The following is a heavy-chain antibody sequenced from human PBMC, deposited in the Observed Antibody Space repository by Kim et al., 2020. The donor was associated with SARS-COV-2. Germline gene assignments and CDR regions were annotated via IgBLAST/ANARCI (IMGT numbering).Heavy chain of an antibody. D-gene: IGHD2-2*01. CDR2: SYI. V-gene: IGHV3-21*01. J-gene: IGHJ4*02. CDR3: ARDTAAMDY. Sequence: SYIYYADSVKGRFTISGDNAKNSLYLQVNSLRAEDTAVYYCARDTAAMDYWGQGTLVTVSS.